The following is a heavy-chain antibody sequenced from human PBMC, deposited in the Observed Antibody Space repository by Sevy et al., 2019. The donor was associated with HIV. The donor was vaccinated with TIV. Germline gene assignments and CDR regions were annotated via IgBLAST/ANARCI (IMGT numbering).Heavy chain of an antibody. D-gene: IGHD3-16*02. Sequence: GGSLRLSCAASGFTFSSYWMSWVRQAPGKGLEWVANIKQDGSEKYYVDSVKGRFTISRDNAKNSLYLQMNSLRAEDTAVYYCARTCHGGVIAHTYFQHWGQGTLVTVSS. V-gene: IGHV3-7*01. J-gene: IGHJ1*01. CDR3: ARTCHGGVIAHTYFQH. CDR1: GFTFSSYW. CDR2: IKQDGSEK.